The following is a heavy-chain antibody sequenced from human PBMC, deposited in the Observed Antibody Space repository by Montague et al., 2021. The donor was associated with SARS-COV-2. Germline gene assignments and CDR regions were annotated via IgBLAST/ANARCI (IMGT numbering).Heavy chain of an antibody. V-gene: IGHV4-59*08. CDR2: YYSGST. J-gene: IGHJ5*02. CDR3: ARQGGSNYGWFDP. Sequence: SETLSLTCTVSGASINSRYWSWIRQPPGKGLEWIGYYYSGSTKYNPSLKSRVTISVDTSTNQFSVKVTSVTAADTAVYYCARQGGSNYGWFDPWGQGTLVTVSP. D-gene: IGHD1-26*01. CDR1: GASINSRY.